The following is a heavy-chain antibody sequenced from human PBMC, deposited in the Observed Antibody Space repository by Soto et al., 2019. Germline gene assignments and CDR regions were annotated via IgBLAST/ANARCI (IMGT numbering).Heavy chain of an antibody. CDR3: ARDRVGYCSGGSCYSLYGMDV. J-gene: IGHJ6*02. Sequence: PGGSLRLSCAASGFTFSSYSMNWVRQAPGKGLEWVSSISSSSSYIYYADSVKGRFTISRDNAKNSLYLQMNSLRAEDTAVYYCARDRVGYCSGGSCYSLYGMDVWGQGTTVTVSS. D-gene: IGHD2-15*01. CDR2: ISSSSSYI. CDR1: GFTFSSYS. V-gene: IGHV3-21*01.